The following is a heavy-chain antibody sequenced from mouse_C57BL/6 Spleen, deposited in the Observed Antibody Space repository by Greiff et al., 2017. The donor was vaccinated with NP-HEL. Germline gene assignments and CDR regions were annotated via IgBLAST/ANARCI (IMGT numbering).Heavy chain of an antibody. CDR2: ISDGGSYT. CDR1: GFTFSSYA. V-gene: IGHV5-4*03. J-gene: IGHJ2*01. Sequence: EVKLMESGGGLVKPGGSLKLSCAASGFTFSSYAMSWVRQTPEKRLEWVATISDGGSYTYYPDNVKGRFTISRDNAKNNLYLQMSHLKSEDTAMYYCARPELGFDYWGQGTTLTVSS. D-gene: IGHD4-1*01. CDR3: ARPELGFDY.